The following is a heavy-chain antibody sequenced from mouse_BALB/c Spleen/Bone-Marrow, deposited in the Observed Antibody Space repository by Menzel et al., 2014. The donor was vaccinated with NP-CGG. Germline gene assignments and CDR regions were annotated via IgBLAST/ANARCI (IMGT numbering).Heavy chain of an antibody. CDR2: IYRGGRI. CDR3: GDGDSFAC. CDR1: GFTFSSYA. Sequence: EVQRVESGGGLVKSGGSLKVSCAASGFTFSSYAMSWVRQTPEKRLEWVASIYRGGRIYYPDRVKGRITISRDNARNILCLQMRRLKSEDTAMYYCGDGDSFACWGQGTLVTVSA. D-gene: IGHD2-13*01. J-gene: IGHJ3*01. V-gene: IGHV5-6-5*01.